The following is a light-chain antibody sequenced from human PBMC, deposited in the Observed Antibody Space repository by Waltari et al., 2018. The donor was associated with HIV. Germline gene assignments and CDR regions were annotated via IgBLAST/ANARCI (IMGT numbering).Light chain of an antibody. CDR2: GAS. CDR3: QQYGSSPGT. CDR1: QSVSSSY. J-gene: IGKJ1*01. Sequence: EIVLTQSPATLSLPLGERATLPCRASQSVSSSYLAWYQQKPGQAPRLLIYGASSRATGIPDRFSGSGSGTDFTLTISRVEPEDVAVYYCQQYGSSPGTFGQGTKVEIK. V-gene: IGKV3-20*01.